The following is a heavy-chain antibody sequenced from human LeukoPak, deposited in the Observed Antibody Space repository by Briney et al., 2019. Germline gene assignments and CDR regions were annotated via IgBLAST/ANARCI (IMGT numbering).Heavy chain of an antibody. Sequence: ASVKVSCKVSGYTPTELSMHWVRQAPGKGLEWMGGFDPEDGGTIYAQKFQGRVTMTEDTSTDTAYMELSSLRSEDTAVYYCATVMWYSVAVNGDWFDPWGQGTLVTVSS. CDR3: ATVMWYSVAVNGDWFDP. J-gene: IGHJ5*02. CDR2: FDPEDGGT. CDR1: GYTPTELS. D-gene: IGHD6-19*01. V-gene: IGHV1-24*01.